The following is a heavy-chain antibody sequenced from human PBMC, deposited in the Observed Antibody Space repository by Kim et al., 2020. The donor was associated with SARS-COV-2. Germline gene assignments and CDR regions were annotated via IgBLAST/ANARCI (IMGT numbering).Heavy chain of an antibody. J-gene: IGHJ4*02. V-gene: IGHV3-15*01. CDR3: TSLFATAMITR. Sequence: DYAAPVKGRFTISRDDSKNTLYLQMNSLKNEDTAVYYCTSLFATAMITRWGQGTLVTVSS. D-gene: IGHD5-18*01.